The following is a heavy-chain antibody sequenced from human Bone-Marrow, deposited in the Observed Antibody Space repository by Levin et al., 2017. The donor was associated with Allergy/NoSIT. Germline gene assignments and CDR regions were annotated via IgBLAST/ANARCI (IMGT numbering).Heavy chain of an antibody. CDR1: GGSFSGYY. D-gene: IGHD2-2*01. Sequence: ASQTLSLTCAVYGGSFSGYYWSWIRQPPGKGLEWIGEINHSGSTNYNPSLKSRVTISVDTSKNQFSLKLSSVTAADTAVYYCARGRPVCSSTSCYQGNNWFDPWGQGTLVSVSS. CDR2: INHSGST. CDR3: ARGRPVCSSTSCYQGNNWFDP. V-gene: IGHV4-34*01. J-gene: IGHJ5*02.